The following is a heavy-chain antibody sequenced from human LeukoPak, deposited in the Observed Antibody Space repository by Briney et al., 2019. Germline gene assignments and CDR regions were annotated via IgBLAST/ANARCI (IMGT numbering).Heavy chain of an antibody. CDR2: ISATGSST. D-gene: IGHD6-6*01. V-gene: IGHV3-23*01. Sequence: GGSLRLSCAASGFTFSNYAMTWVRQAPGKGLEWVSAISATGSSTYYADSVKGRFTISRDNSKSTLYLQMNSLAAEDTAIYYCANSYTTSSRTPFDYWSQGTLVTVSS. CDR3: ANSYTTSSRTPFDY. J-gene: IGHJ4*02. CDR1: GFTFSNYA.